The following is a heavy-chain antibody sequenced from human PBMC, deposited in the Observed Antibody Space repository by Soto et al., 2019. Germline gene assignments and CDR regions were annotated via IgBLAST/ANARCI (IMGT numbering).Heavy chain of an antibody. CDR1: GGSFSGYY. D-gene: IGHD2-21*02. CDR3: AREDDGGDSLDV. V-gene: IGHV4-34*01. CDR2: INHSGSI. J-gene: IGHJ6*02. Sequence: SETLSLTCAVYGGSFSGYYWSWIRQSPGKGLEWIGDINHSGSILYNPSLKSRVTISVDTSKNQFSLHLSSVTAADTAVYFCAREDDGGDSLDVWGQGTTVTDSS.